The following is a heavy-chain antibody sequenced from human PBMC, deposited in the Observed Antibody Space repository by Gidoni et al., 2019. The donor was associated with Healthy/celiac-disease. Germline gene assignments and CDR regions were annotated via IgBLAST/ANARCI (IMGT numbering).Heavy chain of an antibody. D-gene: IGHD4-17*01. Sequence: QVQLQESGPGLVKPSETLSLTCTVSGGSISSYYWRWIRQPPGKGLEWIGYIYYSGSTNYNPSLKSRVTISVDTSKNQFSLKLSSVTAADTAVYYCARVVPDYGGNSGHYYYGMDVWGQGTTVTVSS. J-gene: IGHJ6*02. CDR3: ARVVPDYGGNSGHYYYGMDV. CDR1: GGSISSYY. V-gene: IGHV4-59*01. CDR2: IYYSGST.